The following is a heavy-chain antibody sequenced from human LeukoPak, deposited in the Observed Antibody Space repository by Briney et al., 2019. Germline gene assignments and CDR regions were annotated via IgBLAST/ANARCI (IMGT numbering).Heavy chain of an antibody. CDR1: GYTLTELS. CDR3: ATDTIFGVVIPHFDY. D-gene: IGHD3-3*01. Sequence: ASVKVSCKVSGYTLTELSMHWVRQAPGKGLEWMGGFDPEDGETIYAQKFQGRVTMTEDTSTDTAYMGLSSLRSEDTAVYYCATDTIFGVVIPHFDYWGQGTLVTVSS. V-gene: IGHV1-24*01. CDR2: FDPEDGET. J-gene: IGHJ4*02.